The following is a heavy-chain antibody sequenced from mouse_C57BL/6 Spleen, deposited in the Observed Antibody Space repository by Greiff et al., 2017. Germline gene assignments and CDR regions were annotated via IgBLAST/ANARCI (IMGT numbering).Heavy chain of an antibody. J-gene: IGHJ3*01. CDR3: AINYYGSSFPWFAY. CDR1: GYTFTSYD. CDR2: IYPRDGST. Sequence: QVQLKQSGPELVKPGASVKLSCKASGYTFTSYDINWVKQRPGQGLEWIGWIYPRDGSTKYNEKFKGKATLTVDTSSSTAYMELHSLTSEDSAVYFCAINYYGSSFPWFAYWGQGTLVTVSA. V-gene: IGHV1-85*01. D-gene: IGHD1-1*01.